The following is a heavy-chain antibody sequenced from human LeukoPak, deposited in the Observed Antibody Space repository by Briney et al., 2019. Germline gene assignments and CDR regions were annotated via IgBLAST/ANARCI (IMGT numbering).Heavy chain of an antibody. Sequence: GGSLRLSCAASGFTFSSYSMNWVRQAPGKGLEWVSSISSSSSYIYYADSVKGRFTISRDNAKNSLYLQMSSLRAEDTVVYYCARELVAAYGAFDIWGEGTMVTVSS. D-gene: IGHD2-15*01. CDR3: ARELVAAYGAFDI. CDR1: GFTFSSYS. CDR2: ISSSSSYI. V-gene: IGHV3-21*01. J-gene: IGHJ3*02.